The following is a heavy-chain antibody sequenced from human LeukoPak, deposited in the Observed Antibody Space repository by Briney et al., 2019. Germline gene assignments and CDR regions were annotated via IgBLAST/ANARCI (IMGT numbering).Heavy chain of an antibody. Sequence: GGSLRLSCAASGFTFSSYSMNWVRQAPGKGLEWVSSISSSSSYIYYADSVKGRFTISRDNAKNSLYLQMNSLRAEDTAVYYCARDMVDIVVVSASPIDYWGQGTLVTVSS. CDR3: ARDMVDIVVVSASPIDY. V-gene: IGHV3-21*01. CDR1: GFTFSSYS. J-gene: IGHJ4*02. CDR2: ISSSSSYI. D-gene: IGHD2-2*03.